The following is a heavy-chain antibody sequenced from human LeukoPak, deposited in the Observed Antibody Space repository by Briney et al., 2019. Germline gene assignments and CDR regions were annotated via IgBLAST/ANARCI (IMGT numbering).Heavy chain of an antibody. D-gene: IGHD3-9*01. CDR1: GYTFTSYD. CDR3: ARGRGYYDILTGYYQLYYYYGMDV. CDR2: MNPNGGNT. V-gene: IGHV1-8*01. J-gene: IGHJ6*02. Sequence: ASVKVSCKASGYTFTSYDINWVRQATGQGLEWMGWMNPNGGNTGYAQKFQGRVTMTRNTSISTAYMELSSLRSEDTAVYYCARGRGYYDILTGYYQLYYYYGMDVWGQGTTVTVSS.